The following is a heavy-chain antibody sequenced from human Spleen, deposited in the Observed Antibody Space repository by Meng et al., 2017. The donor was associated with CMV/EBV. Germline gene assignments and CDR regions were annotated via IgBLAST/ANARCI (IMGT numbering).Heavy chain of an antibody. CDR1: GGTFSSHD. Sequence: ASVKVSCKASGGTFSSHDINWVRQATGQGLEWMGWMNPNSGNTGYAQKFQGRVTMTRNTSISTAYMELSSLRSEDTAVYYCARGPLPYDFWSGYSLPYGMDVWGQGTTVTVSS. CDR3: ARGPLPYDFWSGYSLPYGMDV. V-gene: IGHV1-8*02. CDR2: MNPNSGNT. D-gene: IGHD3-3*01. J-gene: IGHJ6*02.